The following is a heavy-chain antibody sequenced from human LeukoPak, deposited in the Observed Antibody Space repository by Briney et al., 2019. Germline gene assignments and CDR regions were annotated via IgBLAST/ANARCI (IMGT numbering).Heavy chain of an antibody. V-gene: IGHV4-34*01. CDR1: GGPFSGYY. J-gene: IGHJ4*02. Sequence: SETLSLTCAVYGGPFSGYYWSWIRQPPGKGLEWIGEINHSGSTNHNPSLKSRVTISVDTSKNQFSLKLSSVTAADTAVYYCASGRAAAGVSGADYWGQGTLVTVSS. CDR2: INHSGST. CDR3: ASGRAAAGVSGADY. D-gene: IGHD6-13*01.